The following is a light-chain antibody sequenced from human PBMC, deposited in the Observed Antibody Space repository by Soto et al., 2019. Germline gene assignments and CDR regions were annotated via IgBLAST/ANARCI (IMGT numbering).Light chain of an antibody. V-gene: IGKV3-11*01. CDR2: DAY. Sequence: EIVLTQSPATLSLSPGERATLSCRASQIVDRNLVWYQQKPGQAPRLLIYDAYNMATGIPARFSGSGSGTDFTLTISSLEPEDFAVYYCQLRSPCPPLTFGGGTKVEIK. CDR3: QLRSPCPPLT. CDR1: QIVDRN. J-gene: IGKJ4*01.